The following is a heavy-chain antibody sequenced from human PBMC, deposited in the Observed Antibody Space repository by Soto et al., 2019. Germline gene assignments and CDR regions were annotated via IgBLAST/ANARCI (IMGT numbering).Heavy chain of an antibody. V-gene: IGHV2-5*02. CDR2: IYWDNDR. CDR1: GFSLTNSGVG. D-gene: IGHD6-25*01. CDR3: AHRVTYSGYWGVGWFDS. Sequence: QITLKESGPTLVEPTQTLKLTCSFSGFSLTNSGVGVGWFRQAPGKALECLGIIYWDNDRRYNPSLKTRLTITKDHSKDQVVLSMTYMQPVDTGTYYYAHRVTYSGYWGVGWFDSWGQGTPVTVS. J-gene: IGHJ5*01.